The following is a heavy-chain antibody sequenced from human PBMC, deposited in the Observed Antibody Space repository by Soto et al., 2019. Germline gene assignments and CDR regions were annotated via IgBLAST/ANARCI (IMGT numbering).Heavy chain of an antibody. D-gene: IGHD6-19*01. V-gene: IGHV3-23*01. Sequence: EVQLLESGGGLVQPGGSLRLSCAASGFTFSSYAMSWVRQAPGKGLEWVSAISGSGGSTYYADSVKGRFTISRDNSKNTLYLQMNSLRAEDTAVYYCAKAPPWASKQWLVRDGPGYFDYWGQGTLVTVSS. J-gene: IGHJ4*02. CDR2: ISGSGGST. CDR3: AKAPPWASKQWLVRDGPGYFDY. CDR1: GFTFSSYA.